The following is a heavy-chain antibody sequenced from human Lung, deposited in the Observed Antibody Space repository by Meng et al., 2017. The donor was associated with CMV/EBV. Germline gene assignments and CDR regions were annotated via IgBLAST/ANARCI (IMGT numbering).Heavy chain of an antibody. CDR1: GGSFGDYY. D-gene: IGHD1-1*01. Sequence: SETLSLXCAVYGGSFGDYYWSWVRQPPGKGLEWIGEINHSGSTNYNPSLKSRVTISVDTAKNQFSLKVSSVTAADTAVYYCARGEGSGWKERGGGFDAWGQGTXVTVSS. CDR2: INHSGST. J-gene: IGHJ5*02. V-gene: IGHV4-34*01. CDR3: ARGEGSGWKERGGGFDA.